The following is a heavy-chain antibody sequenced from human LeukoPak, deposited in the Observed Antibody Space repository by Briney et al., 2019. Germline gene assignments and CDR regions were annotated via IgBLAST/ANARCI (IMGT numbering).Heavy chain of an antibody. V-gene: IGHV1-3*01. Sequence: ASVKVSCKASEYTFTSYAMHWVRQAPGQRLERMGWINAGNGNTKYSQKFRGRVTITRDTSASTAYMELSSLRSEDTAVYYCARAKHSSGWYYFDYWGQGTLVTVSS. CDR3: ARAKHSSGWYYFDY. CDR2: INAGNGNT. D-gene: IGHD6-19*01. CDR1: EYTFTSYA. J-gene: IGHJ4*02.